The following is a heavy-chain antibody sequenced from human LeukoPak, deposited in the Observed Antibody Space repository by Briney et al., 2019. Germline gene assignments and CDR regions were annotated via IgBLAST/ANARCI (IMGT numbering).Heavy chain of an antibody. V-gene: IGHV3-23*01. D-gene: IGHD4-17*01. CDR2: ISGSGGST. CDR1: GFTFSSYA. CDR3: AKVGMTTVTTRGAFDI. J-gene: IGHJ3*02. Sequence: GGSLRLSCAASGFTFSSYAMSWVRQAPGKGLEWVSAISGSGGSTYYADSVKGRFTISRDNSKNTLYLQMNSLRAEDTAVYYCAKVGMTTVTTRGAFDIWGRGTMVTVSS.